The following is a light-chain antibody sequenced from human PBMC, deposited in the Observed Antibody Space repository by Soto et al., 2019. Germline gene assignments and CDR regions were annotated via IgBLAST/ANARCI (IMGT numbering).Light chain of an antibody. V-gene: IGKV1-5*03. CDR1: QTIRSW. CDR3: QHYNSYSVA. Sequence: DIPLDQSPANLSVPTRERATLSYRSSQTIRSWLAWYQQKPGKAPKLLIYKASSLQNGVPSRFSGSGSGTEFTLTISILQPDDFATYYYQHYNSYSVAFGQGTKLDIK. J-gene: IGKJ1*01. CDR2: KAS.